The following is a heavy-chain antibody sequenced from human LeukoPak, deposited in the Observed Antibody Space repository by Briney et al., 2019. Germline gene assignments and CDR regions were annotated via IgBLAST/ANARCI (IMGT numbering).Heavy chain of an antibody. Sequence: GGSLRLSCSASGFIFSDYAMRWVRQAPGKGLEYISAISSDGDRTFFTDSVKGRFTISRDNSRNMLFLQMSSLRVDDTAMYYCARDRNTGYGMDVWGQGTTVTVSS. J-gene: IGHJ6*02. CDR1: GFIFSDYA. CDR2: ISSDGDRT. D-gene: IGHD2-8*02. CDR3: ARDRNTGYGMDV. V-gene: IGHV3-64D*06.